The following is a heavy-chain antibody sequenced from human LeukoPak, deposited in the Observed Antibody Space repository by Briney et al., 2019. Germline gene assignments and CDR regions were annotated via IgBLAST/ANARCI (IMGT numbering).Heavy chain of an antibody. Sequence: GGSLRLSCAASGFTFSDYYMSWIRQPPGKGLEWVSYISSSGSTIYYADSVKGRFTISRDNAKNSLYLQMNSLRAEDTAVYYCASGLRFLEWLGAFDIWGQGTMVTVSS. D-gene: IGHD3-3*01. CDR3: ASGLRFLEWLGAFDI. V-gene: IGHV3-11*04. J-gene: IGHJ3*02. CDR1: GFTFSDYY. CDR2: ISSSGSTI.